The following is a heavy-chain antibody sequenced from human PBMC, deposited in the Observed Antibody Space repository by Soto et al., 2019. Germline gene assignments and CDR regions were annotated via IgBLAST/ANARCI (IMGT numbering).Heavy chain of an antibody. V-gene: IGHV4-59*11. D-gene: IGHD3-22*01. CDR3: ARGGYYDSSGDRDY. Sequence: SETLSLTCTVSGASISSHYWSWIRQPPGKGLEWIGYMYNSGSTNYNPSLKSRVTISVDTSKNQFSLRLRSVTAADTAVYYCARGGYYDSSGDRDYWSQGTLVTVS. CDR2: MYNSGST. J-gene: IGHJ4*02. CDR1: GASISSHY.